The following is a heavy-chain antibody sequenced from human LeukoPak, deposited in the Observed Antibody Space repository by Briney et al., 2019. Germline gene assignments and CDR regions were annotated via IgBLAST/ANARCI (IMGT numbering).Heavy chain of an antibody. CDR1: GYTFTSYY. V-gene: IGHV1-46*01. J-gene: IGHJ5*02. CDR2: INPSGGST. Sequence: ASVKVSCKASGYTFTSYYMHWVRQAPGQGLEWMGIINPSGGSTSYAQKFQGRVTMTRDMSTSTDYMELSSLRSEDTAVYYCARDNSVEDTAWWFDPWGQGTLVAVSS. CDR3: ARDNSVEDTAWWFDP. D-gene: IGHD4-23*01.